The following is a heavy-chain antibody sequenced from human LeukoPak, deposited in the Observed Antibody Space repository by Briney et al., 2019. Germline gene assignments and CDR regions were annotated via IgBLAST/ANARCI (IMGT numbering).Heavy chain of an antibody. J-gene: IGHJ5*02. CDR2: INWNGDSA. V-gene: IGHV3-20*04. Sequence: RGSLRLPCRGSGFKFDDYGVTWVRHAPGKGLEWVSDINWNGDSAGYAHSVRGRFTISRDNSKNSVYLQMNSLRVEDTAFYYCARDELLNRNWFDPWGQGTLVTVSS. D-gene: IGHD3-10*01. CDR3: ARDELLNRNWFDP. CDR1: GFKFDDYG.